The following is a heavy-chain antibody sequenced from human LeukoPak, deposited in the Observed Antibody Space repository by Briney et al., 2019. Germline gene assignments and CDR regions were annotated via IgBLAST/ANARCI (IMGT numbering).Heavy chain of an antibody. CDR2: INQDGSDK. CDR1: GFTFSSYW. D-gene: IGHD1-14*01. Sequence: GGSLRLSCAASGFTFSSYWINWVRQAPGKGLEWVANINQDGSDKYYVDSVKGQFTISRDNAKNLLYLQMNSLRAEDTAVYYCARDFRNAGDYWGQGTLVTVSS. V-gene: IGHV3-7*01. CDR3: ARDFRNAGDY. J-gene: IGHJ4*02.